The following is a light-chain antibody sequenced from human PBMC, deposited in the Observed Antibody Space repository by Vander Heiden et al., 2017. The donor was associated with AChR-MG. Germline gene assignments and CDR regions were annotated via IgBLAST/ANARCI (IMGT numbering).Light chain of an antibody. Sequence: EVVMTQSPATLSVSPGETATLSCGATQSVGSSLAWYQQEPGQAPRLLIYDSSTRATGVPARFRGSGSGTDFTLTISSLQSEDFAVYYCQQYSSWPRTFGQGTKVEI. CDR1: QSVGSS. V-gene: IGKV3-15*01. J-gene: IGKJ1*01. CDR2: DSS. CDR3: QQYSSWPRT.